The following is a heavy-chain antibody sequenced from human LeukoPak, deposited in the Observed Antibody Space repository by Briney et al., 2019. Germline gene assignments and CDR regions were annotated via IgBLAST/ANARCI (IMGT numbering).Heavy chain of an antibody. CDR2: ISGYNDNT. CDR3: ARSGDFYDYGDFG. CDR1: GYTFTTYG. J-gene: IGHJ4*02. Sequence: GASVKVSCTASGYTFTTYGISWVRQAPGQGLEWMGWISGYNDNTKYSQKLQGRVTMTKDTSTSTAYMELRSLRSDDTAVYYCARSGDFYDYGDFGWGQGTLVTVSS. D-gene: IGHD4-17*01. V-gene: IGHV1-18*01.